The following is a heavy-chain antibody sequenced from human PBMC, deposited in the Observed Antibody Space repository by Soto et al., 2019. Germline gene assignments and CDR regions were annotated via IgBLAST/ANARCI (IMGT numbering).Heavy chain of an antibody. D-gene: IGHD3-22*01. J-gene: IGHJ4*02. Sequence: PSVKVSCKASGYTFTSYGISWVRQAPGQGLEWMGWISAYNGNTNYAQKLQGRVTMTTDTSTSTAYMELRSLRSDDTAVYYCARTPSRQYYYDSSGYYFVDYWGQGTLVTVSS. CDR2: ISAYNGNT. CDR3: ARTPSRQYYYDSSGYYFVDY. CDR1: GYTFTSYG. V-gene: IGHV1-18*01.